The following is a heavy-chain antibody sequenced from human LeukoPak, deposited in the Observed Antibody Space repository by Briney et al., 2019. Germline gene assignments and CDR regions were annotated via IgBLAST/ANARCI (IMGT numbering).Heavy chain of an antibody. J-gene: IGHJ4*02. CDR3: ARDLYDHFLDY. CDR1: GFTFSSYG. Sequence: GRSLRLSCAASGFTFSSYGIHWVRQAPGNGLEWVAGVRYDGSDKFHEDYVKGRFTISRDNSKNTVTLQMNSLRAEDTAVYYCARDLYDHFLDYWGQGTVVTVSS. V-gene: IGHV3-33*01. D-gene: IGHD1-1*01. CDR2: VRYDGSDK.